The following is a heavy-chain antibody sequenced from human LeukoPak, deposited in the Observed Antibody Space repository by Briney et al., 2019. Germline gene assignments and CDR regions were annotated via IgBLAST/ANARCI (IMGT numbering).Heavy chain of an antibody. V-gene: IGHV3-30*09. D-gene: IGHD6-19*01. Sequence: SVEGRLAISRDNSNNTLFLQMNSLRPDDTAVYYCARDSGGSGWSAIDYWGQGTLVTVSS. J-gene: IGHJ4*02. CDR3: ARDSGGSGWSAIDY.